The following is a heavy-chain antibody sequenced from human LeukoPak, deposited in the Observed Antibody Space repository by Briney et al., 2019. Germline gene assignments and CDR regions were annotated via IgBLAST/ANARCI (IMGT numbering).Heavy chain of an antibody. CDR2: IDRDGSST. V-gene: IGHV3-74*01. J-gene: IGHJ4*02. CDR1: GFTLRSYW. D-gene: IGHD3-22*01. Sequence: GGSLRLSCAASGFTLRSYWMHWVRQAPGKGLVWVSRIDRDGSSTSYADFVKGRLTISRDNAKNTLYLQMNSLRAEDTAVYYCARVLHKRNYDSSDYYGYWGQGTLVTVSS. CDR3: ARVLHKRNYDSSDYYGY.